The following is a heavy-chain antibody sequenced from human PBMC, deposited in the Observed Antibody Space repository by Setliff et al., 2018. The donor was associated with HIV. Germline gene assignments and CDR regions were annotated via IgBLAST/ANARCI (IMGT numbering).Heavy chain of an antibody. CDR2: IVPIFGTA. J-gene: IGHJ4*02. D-gene: IGHD3-16*02. CDR1: GYTFTSYG. V-gene: IGHV1-69*13. Sequence: SVKVSCKASGYTFTSYGISWVRQAPGQGLEWLGGIVPIFGTANYAQKFQGRVTITADASTSTAYMELSSLRSEDTAVYYCARGVDGSYRKFFDNWGQGTLVTVSS. CDR3: ARGVDGSYRKFFDN.